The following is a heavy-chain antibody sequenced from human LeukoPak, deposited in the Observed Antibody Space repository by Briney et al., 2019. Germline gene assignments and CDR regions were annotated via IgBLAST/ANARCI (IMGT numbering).Heavy chain of an antibody. CDR2: ISPSGGST. D-gene: IGHD1-26*01. CDR3: ARASSGALPYYYYYMDV. Sequence: GASVKLSCKAFGYTFTGYWMHWVRQAPGQGPEWMGVISPSGGSTIYAQKFKGRVTLTRDMSTSTDYLELSSLRSEDTAVYYCARASSGALPYYYYYMDVWGKGTTVTVSS. V-gene: IGHV1-46*01. CDR1: GYTFTGYW. J-gene: IGHJ6*03.